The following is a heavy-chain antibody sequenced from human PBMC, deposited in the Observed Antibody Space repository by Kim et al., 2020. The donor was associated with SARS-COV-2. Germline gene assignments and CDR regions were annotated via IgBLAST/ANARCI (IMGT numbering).Heavy chain of an antibody. V-gene: IGHV3-33*01. CDR2: IWYDGSNK. D-gene: IGHD1-7*01. CDR1: GFTFSSYG. Sequence: GGSLRLSCAASGFTFSSYGMHWVRQAPGKGLEWVAVIWYDGSNKYYADSVKGRFTISRDNSKNTLYLQMNSLRAEDTAVYYCARVRRTGTTLNYGMDVWGQGTTVTVSS. CDR3: ARVRRTGTTLNYGMDV. J-gene: IGHJ6*02.